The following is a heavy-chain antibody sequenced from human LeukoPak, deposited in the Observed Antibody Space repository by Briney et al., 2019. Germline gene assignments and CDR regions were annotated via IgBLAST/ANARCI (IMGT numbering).Heavy chain of an antibody. D-gene: IGHD6-25*01. CDR3: AKASDYNHYFDS. J-gene: IGHJ4*02. CDR2: VSGNGVNT. CDR1: GFTFSRYA. Sequence: PGGSLRLSCEASGFTFSRYAMNWVRQAPGRGLDWVSSVSGNGVNTFCTDSVKGRFTISRDTSKNTIYLQMSGLRVEDTALYYCAKASDYNHYFDSWGRGTLVTVSS. V-gene: IGHV3-23*01.